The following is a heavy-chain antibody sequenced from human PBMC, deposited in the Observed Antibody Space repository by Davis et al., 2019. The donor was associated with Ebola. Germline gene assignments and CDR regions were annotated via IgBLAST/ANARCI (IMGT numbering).Heavy chain of an antibody. CDR2: ISYDGSNK. J-gene: IGHJ4*02. CDR3: ARWDDG. CDR1: GFTFSSYA. Sequence: PGGSLRLSCAASGFTFSSYAMHWVRQAPGKGLEWVAVISYDGSNKYYADSVKGRFTISRDNSKNTLYLQMNSLRAEDTAVYYCARWDDGWGQGTLVTVSS. D-gene: IGHD1-1*01. V-gene: IGHV3-30-3*01.